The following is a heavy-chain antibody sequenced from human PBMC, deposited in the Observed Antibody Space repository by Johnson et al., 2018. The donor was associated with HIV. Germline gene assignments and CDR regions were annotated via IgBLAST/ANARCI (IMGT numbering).Heavy chain of an antibody. CDR2: SSSGGST. CDR3: ARGPGGFGAFDI. Sequence: MLLVESGGGLVQPGGSLRLSCAASGFTVSSNYMSWVRQAPGKGLEWVSAISSSGGSTYYADCVKGRFTISRDNSKNTLYLQMNSMRAEDTAVYYCARGPGGFGAFDIWGQGTMVTVSS. CDR1: GFTVSSNY. V-gene: IGHV3-66*02. J-gene: IGHJ3*02. D-gene: IGHD2-8*02.